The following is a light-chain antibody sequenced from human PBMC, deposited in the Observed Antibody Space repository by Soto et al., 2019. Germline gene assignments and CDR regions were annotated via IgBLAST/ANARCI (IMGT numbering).Light chain of an antibody. V-gene: IGKV3-15*01. Sequence: EIVMTQSPATLSVSPGERATLSCRASQSVSSDLAWYQHKPGQAPGLLIYGASTRATGIPARFSGRGSGTEFTLTISSLQSVDFAVYYCQQYDNWPQTFGQGTKVEIK. CDR1: QSVSSD. CDR3: QQYDNWPQT. CDR2: GAS. J-gene: IGKJ1*01.